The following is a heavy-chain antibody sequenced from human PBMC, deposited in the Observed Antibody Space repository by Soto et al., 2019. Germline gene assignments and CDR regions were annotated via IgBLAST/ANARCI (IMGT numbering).Heavy chain of an antibody. Sequence: PSETLSLTCIVSGDSLTSHSYYWTWVRQPPGKGLEWIGNIYYTGNTNYNPSLTGRVTLSVDTSKNQFSLRLTSVTTADTAVYYCARFSEYEPSDYTFIGGFDSWGKGSLVTV. J-gene: IGHJ4*02. CDR2: IYYTGNT. CDR3: ARFSEYEPSDYTFIGGFDS. D-gene: IGHD3-16*01. V-gene: IGHV4-61*01. CDR1: GDSLTSHSYY.